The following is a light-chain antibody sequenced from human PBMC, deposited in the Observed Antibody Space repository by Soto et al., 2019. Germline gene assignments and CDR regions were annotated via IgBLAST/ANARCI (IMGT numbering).Light chain of an antibody. J-gene: IGKJ4*01. Sequence: DIQLTQSPSFLSASIGDRVTITCRASQGINNFLAWYQQKPGKAPKLLISGISTLQSGVPSRFSGSGSGTEFILTISSLQPEDFATYYCQQVKSYPLTFGGGTKVEIE. CDR1: QGINNF. V-gene: IGKV1-9*01. CDR3: QQVKSYPLT. CDR2: GIS.